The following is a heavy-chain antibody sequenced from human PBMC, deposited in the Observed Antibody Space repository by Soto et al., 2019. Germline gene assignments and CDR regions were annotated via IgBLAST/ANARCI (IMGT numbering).Heavy chain of an antibody. D-gene: IGHD6-19*01. V-gene: IGHV3-23*01. CDR3: AKRSGSGWSGVTYSDY. J-gene: IGHJ4*02. Sequence: SLRLSCAASGFTFSNYAMSWVRQAPGKGLEWVSAMSGSGSSTYYADSVKGRFTISRDNSRNTLYLQMNSLRAEDTAVYYCAKRSGSGWSGVTYSDYWGQGTLVTVSS. CDR2: MSGSGSST. CDR1: GFTFSNYA.